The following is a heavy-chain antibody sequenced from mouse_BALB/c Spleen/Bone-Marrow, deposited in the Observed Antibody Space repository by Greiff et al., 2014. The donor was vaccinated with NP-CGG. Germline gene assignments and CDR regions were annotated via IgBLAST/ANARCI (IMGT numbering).Heavy chain of an antibody. Sequence: QVQLQQSGAELARPGASVKLSCKASGYTFTSSWMQWVKQRPGQGLEWIGAIYPGDGDTRYTQKFKGKATLTADKSSSTAYMQLSSWASEGSAVYYCASQGDYGSFDYWGQGTTLTVSS. CDR3: ASQGDYGSFDY. J-gene: IGHJ2*01. CDR2: IYPGDGDT. D-gene: IGHD1-1*02. V-gene: IGHV1-87*01. CDR1: GYTFTSSW.